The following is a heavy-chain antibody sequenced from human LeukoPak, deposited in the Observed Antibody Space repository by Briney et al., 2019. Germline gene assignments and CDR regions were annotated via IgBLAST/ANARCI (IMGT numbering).Heavy chain of an antibody. CDR1: GFMFSDYG. CDR2: IWYDGSNI. CDR3: AKEGDRGEALYYYYMDV. J-gene: IGHJ6*03. V-gene: IGHV3-33*06. D-gene: IGHD3-10*01. Sequence: PGRSLRLSCGASGFMFSDYGMHWVRQAPGKGLEWVAAIWYDGSNIFYADSVKGRFTISRDNSKNALYLQMNSLRAEDTADYYCAKEGDRGEALYYYYMDVWGNGTTVTVSS.